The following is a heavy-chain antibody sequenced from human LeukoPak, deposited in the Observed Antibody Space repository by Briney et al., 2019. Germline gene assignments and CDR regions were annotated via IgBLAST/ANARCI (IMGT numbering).Heavy chain of an antibody. CDR3: SIDWFYYYGGIDY. Sequence: PGGSLRLSCVVSGITFSNAWMSWVRQAPGKGLEWVGLIKSKTDGGTTDYATPMKGRFTISRDDSKNTLYLQMNSLKTEDTAVYYCSIDWFYYYGGIDYWGQGTLVTVSS. V-gene: IGHV3-15*01. J-gene: IGHJ4*02. CDR1: GITFSNAW. CDR2: IKSKTDGGTT. D-gene: IGHD3-22*01.